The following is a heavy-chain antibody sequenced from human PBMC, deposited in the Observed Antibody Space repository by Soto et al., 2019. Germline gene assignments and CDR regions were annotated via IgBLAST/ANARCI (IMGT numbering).Heavy chain of an antibody. CDR3: TGSCTYNVFWSGYYNFNY. CDR2: ISAYNGNT. V-gene: IGHV1-18*01. Sequence: ASVKVSCKASGYTFTSYGISWVRQAPGQGLEWMGWISAYNGNTNYAQKLQGRVTMTTDTSTSTAYMELRSLRSDDTAVDYSTGSCTYNVFWSGYYNFNYWGQGTLVTASS. D-gene: IGHD3-3*01. J-gene: IGHJ4*02. CDR1: GYTFTSYG.